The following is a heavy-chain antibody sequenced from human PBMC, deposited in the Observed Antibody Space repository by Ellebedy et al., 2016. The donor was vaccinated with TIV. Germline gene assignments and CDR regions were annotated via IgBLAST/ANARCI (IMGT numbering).Heavy chain of an antibody. J-gene: IGHJ3*02. D-gene: IGHD3-10*01. CDR1: GGSISSGDYY. Sequence: MPSETLSLTCTVSGGSISSGDYYWSWIRQHPGKGLEWIGFIYDSGSTCYNPSLKSLLTISVDTSKNQFSLKLSSVTAADTALYYCAAGYYYGSGSYLKPDAFDIWGQGTMVTVSS. CDR3: AAGYYYGSGSYLKPDAFDI. CDR2: IYDSGST. V-gene: IGHV4-31*01.